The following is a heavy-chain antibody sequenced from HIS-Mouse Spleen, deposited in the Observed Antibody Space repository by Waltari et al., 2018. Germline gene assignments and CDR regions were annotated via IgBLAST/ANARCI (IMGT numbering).Heavy chain of an antibody. CDR1: GGSFSGYY. CDR2: INHSGST. V-gene: IGHV4-34*01. D-gene: IGHD1-7*01. CDR3: ARKLTGTLDY. Sequence: QVQLQQWGAGLLKPSETLSLTCAVYGGSFSGYYWSWIRQPPGKGLEWIGEINHSGSTNYNPSLKSRVNISVDTSKNQFSLKLSSVTAADRAVYYCARKLTGTLDYWGQGTLVTVSS. J-gene: IGHJ4*02.